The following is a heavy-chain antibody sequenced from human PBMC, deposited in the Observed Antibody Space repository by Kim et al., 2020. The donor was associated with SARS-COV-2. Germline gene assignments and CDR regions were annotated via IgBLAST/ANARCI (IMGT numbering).Heavy chain of an antibody. CDR3: ASAGPLVVVPT. CDR1: GGSIASGGYY. Sequence: SETLSLTCTVSGGSIASGGYYWSRIRQLPGKGLEWIGYIYYSGTTHYIPSLESRVTISVDTSKKQFSLKLSSVTAADTAVYFCASAGPLVVVPTWGQGTLVTVSS. CDR2: IYYSGTT. V-gene: IGHV4-31*03. D-gene: IGHD2-15*01. J-gene: IGHJ4*02.